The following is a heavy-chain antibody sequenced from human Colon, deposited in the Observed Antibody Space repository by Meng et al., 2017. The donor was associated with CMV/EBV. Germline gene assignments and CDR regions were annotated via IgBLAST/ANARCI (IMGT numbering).Heavy chain of an antibody. J-gene: IGHJ6*02. Sequence: GESLKISCVASGFTFDNYVMTWVRQAPGKGLEWVSGISGSGTSTYHADSVKGRHTISRDNSKNTLYLQMNSLGAEDTGVYYCVKDTAYYYGSGSRAYGMDVWGQGTTVTVSS. V-gene: IGHV3-23*01. D-gene: IGHD3-10*01. CDR1: GFTFDNYV. CDR2: ISGSGTST. CDR3: VKDTAYYYGSGSRAYGMDV.